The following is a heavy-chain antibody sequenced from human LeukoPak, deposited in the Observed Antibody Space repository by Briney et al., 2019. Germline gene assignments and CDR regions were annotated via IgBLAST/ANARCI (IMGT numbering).Heavy chain of an antibody. V-gene: IGHV4-39*01. Sequence: SETLSLTCAVYGGSFSGYYWGWIRQPPGKGLEWIGSIYYSGSTYYNPSLKSRVTISVDTSKNQFSLKLSSVTAADTAVYYCARRYYDFWSGNYANAFDIWGQGTMVTVSS. CDR3: ARRYYDFWSGNYANAFDI. CDR2: IYYSGST. CDR1: GGSFSGYY. D-gene: IGHD3-3*01. J-gene: IGHJ3*02.